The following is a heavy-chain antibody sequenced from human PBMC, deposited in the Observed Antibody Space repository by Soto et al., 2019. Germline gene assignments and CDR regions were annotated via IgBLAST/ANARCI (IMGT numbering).Heavy chain of an antibody. D-gene: IGHD3-22*01. CDR1: GGTSSYA. CDR2: IIPVFRTT. Sequence: VASVKVSCKASGGTSSYAINWVRQAPGQGLEWMGGIIPVFRTTKYAQKFLGRVTITADKSTSTAYMELSSLRSEDTAVYYCASKNYYDSSGYPYYFDYWGQGTLVTVSS. J-gene: IGHJ4*02. CDR3: ASKNYYDSSGYPYYFDY. V-gene: IGHV1-69*06.